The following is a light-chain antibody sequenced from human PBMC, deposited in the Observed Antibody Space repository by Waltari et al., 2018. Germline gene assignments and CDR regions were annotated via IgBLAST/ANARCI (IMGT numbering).Light chain of an antibody. CDR3: QQYYSSPWT. CDR1: QSLLYSSNNKNY. V-gene: IGKV4-1*01. J-gene: IGKJ1*01. Sequence: DIVMTQSPDSLAVSLGERATINCKSSQSLLYSSNNKNYLAWYQQKPGQPPKLLMYWASTREYGVPERFSGSGSGTDFTLTISSLQAEDVAVYYCQQYYSSPWTFGQGTKVEIK. CDR2: WAS.